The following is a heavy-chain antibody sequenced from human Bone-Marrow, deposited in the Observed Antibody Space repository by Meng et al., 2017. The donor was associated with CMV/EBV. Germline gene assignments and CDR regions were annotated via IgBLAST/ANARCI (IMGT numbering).Heavy chain of an antibody. Sequence: GRWGGSGGGLVQPGGSLRLSCPASGFTFSGSAMHWVRQASGKGLEWVGRIRSKANSYATAYAASVKGRFTISRDDSKNTAYLQMNSLKTEDTAVYYCTTRSSIAARGDYWGQGTLVTVSS. CDR2: IRSKANSYAT. CDR1: GFTFSGSA. CDR3: TTRSSIAARGDY. V-gene: IGHV3-73*02. J-gene: IGHJ4*02. D-gene: IGHD6-6*01.